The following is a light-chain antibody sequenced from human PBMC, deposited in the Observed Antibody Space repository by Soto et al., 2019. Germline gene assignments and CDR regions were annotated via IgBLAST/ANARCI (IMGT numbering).Light chain of an antibody. V-gene: IGKV1-12*01. Sequence: DIQMTQSPSSVSASVGDRVTITCRASRAISSWLAWYQQKPGQAPKLLIYATSNLQSGVPSRFSVSGSGTDFILTISSLQPEDCATYYCQQANSFPITFGQGTRLEIK. CDR3: QQANSFPIT. CDR1: RAISSW. CDR2: ATS. J-gene: IGKJ5*01.